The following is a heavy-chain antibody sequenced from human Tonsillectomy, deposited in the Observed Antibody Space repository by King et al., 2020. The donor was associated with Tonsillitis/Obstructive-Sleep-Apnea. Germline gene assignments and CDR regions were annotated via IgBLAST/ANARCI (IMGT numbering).Heavy chain of an antibody. Sequence: VQLVESGAEVKKPGSSVKVSCKASGGPFSGYTINWVRQAPGQGLEWMGRIIPIFNIANHAQKFQGRVTITADKSTSTAYMELNSLRSEDTAMYYCARDAGYCTTTSCYKPLDYWGQGTLVTVSS. J-gene: IGHJ4*02. D-gene: IGHD2-2*02. CDR2: IIPIFNIA. V-gene: IGHV1-69*09. CDR3: ARDAGYCTTTSCYKPLDY. CDR1: GGPFSGYT.